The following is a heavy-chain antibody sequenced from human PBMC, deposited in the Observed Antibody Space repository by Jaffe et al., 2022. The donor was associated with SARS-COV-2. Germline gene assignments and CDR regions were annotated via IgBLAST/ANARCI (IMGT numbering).Heavy chain of an antibody. CDR3: TTDKDNSGYYPGC. Sequence: EVQLAESGGGLVKPGGSLRLSCAASGLTFSIAWMSWVRQAPGKGLEWVGRIKSKTDGGTADYAAPVKGRFTISRDDSKNTLYLQMNSLKTEDTAMYYCTTDKDNSGYYPGCWGQGALVTVSS. J-gene: IGHJ4*02. V-gene: IGHV3-15*01. D-gene: IGHD3-22*01. CDR1: GLTFSIAW. CDR2: IKSKTDGGTA.